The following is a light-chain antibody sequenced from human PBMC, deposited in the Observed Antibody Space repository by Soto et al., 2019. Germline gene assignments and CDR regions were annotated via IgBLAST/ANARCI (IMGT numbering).Light chain of an antibody. Sequence: EMVLTQSPGPLSLSPGESATLSCRASQTVTNNYLAWYQQKPGQSPSLLIYRASSRAIDIPPRFTGSGSGADLTLTLSTLEPEDFAVYYVQQYGSSPRTVGQGTKVESK. CDR3: QQYGSSPRT. CDR2: RAS. J-gene: IGKJ1*01. V-gene: IGKV3-20*01. CDR1: QTVTNNY.